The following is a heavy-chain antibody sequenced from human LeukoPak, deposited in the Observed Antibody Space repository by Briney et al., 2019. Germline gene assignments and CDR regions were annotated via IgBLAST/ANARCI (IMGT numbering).Heavy chain of an antibody. D-gene: IGHD2-2*01. CDR1: GGSFSGYY. Sequence: SETLSLTCAVYGGSFSGYYWSWIRQPPGKGLEWIGEINHSGSTNYNPSLKSRVTISVDTSKNQFSLKLSSVTAADTAVYYCARHFSRAGYCSSTSCLKKYYFDYWGQGTLVTVSS. CDR2: INHSGST. CDR3: ARHFSRAGYCSSTSCLKKYYFDY. J-gene: IGHJ4*02. V-gene: IGHV4-34*01.